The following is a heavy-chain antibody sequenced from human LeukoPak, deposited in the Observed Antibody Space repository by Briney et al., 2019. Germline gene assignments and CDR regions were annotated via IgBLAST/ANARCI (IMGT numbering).Heavy chain of an antibody. CDR1: VGSISSSRFY. J-gene: IGHJ6*03. CDR3: ARHHGGIITGYYHYMDV. CDR2: VYYSGST. Sequence: PSEILSLTCTVSVGSISSSRFYSGSIRQPPGKDLEWIGSVYYSGSTYYNPALQSRLTISVHPSNNQFSLKLNSVTAAASSVYYCARHHGGIITGYYHYMDVWGKGTTVTVSS. D-gene: IGHD3-16*01. V-gene: IGHV4-39*01.